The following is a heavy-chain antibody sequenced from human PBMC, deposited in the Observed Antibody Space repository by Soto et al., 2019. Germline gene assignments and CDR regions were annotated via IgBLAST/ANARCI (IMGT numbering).Heavy chain of an antibody. V-gene: IGHV1-18*01. CDR1: GYTFTSYG. Sequence: ASVKVSCKASGYTFTSYGISWVRQAPGQGLEWMGWISAYNGNTNYAQKLQGRVTMTTDTSTSTAYMELRSLRSDDTAVYYSARLPPIEDAFDIWGQGTMVTVSS. J-gene: IGHJ3*02. CDR3: ARLPPIEDAFDI. CDR2: ISAYNGNT.